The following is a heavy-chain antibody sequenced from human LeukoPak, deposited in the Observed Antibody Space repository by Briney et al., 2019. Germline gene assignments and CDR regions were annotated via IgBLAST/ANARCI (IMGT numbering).Heavy chain of an antibody. CDR3: ARGGRAIVVVPTNEGFGY. J-gene: IGHJ4*02. D-gene: IGHD2-2*01. V-gene: IGHV4-34*01. CDR1: GGSFIGYY. CDR2: INHSGST. Sequence: SETLSLTCAVYGGSFIGYYWSWIRQPPGKGLEWIGEINHSGSTNYNPSLKSRVTISVDTSKNQFSLKLSSVTAADTAVYYCARGGRAIVVVPTNEGFGYWGQGTLVTVSS.